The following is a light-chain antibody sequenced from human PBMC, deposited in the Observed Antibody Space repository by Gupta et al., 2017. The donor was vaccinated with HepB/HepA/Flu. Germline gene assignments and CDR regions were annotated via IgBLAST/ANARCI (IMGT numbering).Light chain of an antibody. CDR2: KDR. V-gene: IGLV3-25*03. CDR1: ALPKQY. CDR3: QSSDSSGNKVV. Sequence: ARITCSGDALPKQYAYWYQQRPGQAPILVIFKDRERPSGIPERFSGASSGTLVTLTISGVQAEDEADYYCQSSDSSGNKVVFGGGTRLT. J-gene: IGLJ3*02.